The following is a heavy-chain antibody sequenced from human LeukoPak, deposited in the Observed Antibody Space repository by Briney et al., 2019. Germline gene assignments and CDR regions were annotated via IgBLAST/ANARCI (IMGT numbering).Heavy chain of an antibody. J-gene: IGHJ4*02. CDR1: GFTFSSYA. D-gene: IGHD3-22*01. Sequence: GGSLRLSYAASGFTFSSYAMSWVRQAPGKGLEWVSAISGSGGSTYYADSVKGRFTISRDNSKNTLCLQMNSLRAEDTAVYYCAKDRGIVVVIIDYWGQGTLVTVSS. V-gene: IGHV3-23*01. CDR3: AKDRGIVVVIIDY. CDR2: ISGSGGST.